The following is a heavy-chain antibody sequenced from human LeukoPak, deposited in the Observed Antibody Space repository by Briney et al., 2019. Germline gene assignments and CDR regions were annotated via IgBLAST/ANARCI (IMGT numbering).Heavy chain of an antibody. J-gene: IGHJ4*02. D-gene: IGHD6-19*01. CDR3: VKAAGSGWHTPFDN. CDR1: GFRFSGFV. V-gene: IGHV3-23*01. Sequence: GGSLRLSCAASGFRFSGFVLHWVRQAPGKGLEWVSGITGSGGSTYYADSVKGRINISRDNSKNTLYLQMNTLRAEDTAVYFCVKAAGSGWHTPFDNWGQGTLVTVSS. CDR2: ITGSGGST.